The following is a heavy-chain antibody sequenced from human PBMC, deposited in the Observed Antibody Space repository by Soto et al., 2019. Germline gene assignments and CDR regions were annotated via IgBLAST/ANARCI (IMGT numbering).Heavy chain of an antibody. D-gene: IGHD1-20*01. CDR2: IIPIFGTA. J-gene: IGHJ5*02. CDR3: AREHVGYNCNPGWFDP. CDR1: GGPFSSYA. V-gene: IGHV1-69*06. Sequence: GSSVKVSCKASGGPFSSYAISWVRQAPGQGLEWMGGIIPIFGTANYAQKFQGRVTITADKSTSTAYMELSSLRSEDTAVYYCAREHVGYNCNPGWFDPCGQVTSVTVSS.